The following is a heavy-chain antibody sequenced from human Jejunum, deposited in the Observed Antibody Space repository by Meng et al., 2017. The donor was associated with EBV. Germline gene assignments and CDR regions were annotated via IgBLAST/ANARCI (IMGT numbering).Heavy chain of an antibody. CDR1: GGSISRGGYS. J-gene: IGHJ4*02. CDR3: ARGAYFDY. V-gene: IGHV4-30-2*01. Sequence: ECRLGRGMLSEPFPLTFPVSGGSISRGGYSWHWIRQPPGKGLQWIGYIYYSGSAFYNPSLKSRVTLSVDRSKNQFSLNLSSVTAADTAVYYCARGAYFDYWGQGTLVTVSS. CDR2: IYYSGSA.